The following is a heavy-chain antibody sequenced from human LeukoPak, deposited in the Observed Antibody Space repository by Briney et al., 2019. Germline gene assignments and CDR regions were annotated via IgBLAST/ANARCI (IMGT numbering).Heavy chain of an antibody. V-gene: IGHV3-23*01. CDR2: ISGSGGST. CDR1: GFTFSSYA. CDR3: AKDRHAPGRYCSSVTCFPFDP. Sequence: GGSLRLSCAASGFTFSSYAMSWVRQAPGKGLEWVSAISGSGGSTYYADSVKGRFTISRDNSKNTLYLQMNSLRAEDTAVYYCAKDRHAPGRYCSSVTCFPFDPWGQGTLVTVSS. D-gene: IGHD2-2*01. J-gene: IGHJ5*02.